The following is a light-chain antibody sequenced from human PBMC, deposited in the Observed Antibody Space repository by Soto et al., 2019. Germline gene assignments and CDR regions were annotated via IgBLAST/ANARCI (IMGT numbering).Light chain of an antibody. J-gene: IGKJ1*01. Sequence: EIVLTQSPGTRSLSPGERATLSCRASQSVSSSYLAWYQQKPGQAPRLLIYGASSRATGIPDRFSGSGSGTDFTLTISRLEPVDFAVYYCQQYGSSPPCTFGQGTKVEIK. CDR3: QQYGSSPPCT. CDR1: QSVSSSY. V-gene: IGKV3-20*01. CDR2: GAS.